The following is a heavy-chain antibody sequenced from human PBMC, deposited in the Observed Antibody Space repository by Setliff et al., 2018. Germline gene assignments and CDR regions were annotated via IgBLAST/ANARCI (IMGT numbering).Heavy chain of an antibody. CDR1: GVSIRSYY. Sequence: SETLSLTCTVSGVSIRSYYWNWIRQPPGKGLEGGGYIFYSGSSNYNPSLQSRVSISVDTSKNQLSLKLDSLTAADTAVYFCARLPRTVTHFDYWGQGALVTVSS. CDR3: ARLPRTVTHFDY. V-gene: IGHV4-59*01. D-gene: IGHD4-17*01. J-gene: IGHJ4*02. CDR2: IFYSGSS.